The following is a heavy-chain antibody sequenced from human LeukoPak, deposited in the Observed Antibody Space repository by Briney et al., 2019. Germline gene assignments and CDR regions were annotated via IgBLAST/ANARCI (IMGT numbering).Heavy chain of an antibody. J-gene: IGHJ4*02. CDR3: ARDSSDSSSQVAFDF. CDR2: INDKGVDK. D-gene: IGHD6-19*01. V-gene: IGHV3-30*02. Sequence: GGSLRLSCGASGFIFSKYGMHWVRQAPGKGLEWVAFINDKGVDKNYADSVKGRFTISRDNSKNTLVLQMNSLRAEDTAVYYCARDSSDSSSQVAFDFWGQGTLVTVSS. CDR1: GFIFSKYG.